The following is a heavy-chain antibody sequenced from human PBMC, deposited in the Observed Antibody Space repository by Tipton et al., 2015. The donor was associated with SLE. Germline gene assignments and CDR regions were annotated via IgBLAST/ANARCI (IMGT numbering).Heavy chain of an antibody. CDR1: GFSITNGYY. Sequence: TLSLTCTVSGFSITNGYYWGWIRQSPGKGLEWIGSFYHSGSTYYNPSLNSRVTISLDTSENQFSLKLTSVTAADTAVYYCAKTVAGAAYLFDLWGQGTLVTVSS. CDR2: FYHSGST. CDR3: AKTVAGAAYLFDL. V-gene: IGHV4-38-2*02. D-gene: IGHD6-19*01. J-gene: IGHJ4*02.